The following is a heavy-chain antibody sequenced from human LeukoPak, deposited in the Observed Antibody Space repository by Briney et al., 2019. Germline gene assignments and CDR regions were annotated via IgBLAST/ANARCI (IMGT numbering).Heavy chain of an antibody. V-gene: IGHV3-9*01. CDR2: ISWNSGSI. Sequence: GGSLRLSCAASGFTFDDYAMPWVRHAPGKGLEWVSGISWNSGSIGYADSVKGRFTISRDNAKNSLYLQMNSLTAEDTALYYCAKDLYSSGWYYFDYWGQGTLVTVSS. D-gene: IGHD6-19*01. CDR3: AKDLYSSGWYYFDY. CDR1: GFTFDDYA. J-gene: IGHJ4*02.